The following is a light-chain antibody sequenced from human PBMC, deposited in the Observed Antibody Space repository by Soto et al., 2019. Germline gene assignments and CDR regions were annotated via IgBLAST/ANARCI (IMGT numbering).Light chain of an antibody. CDR1: QSVSSD. Sequence: EIVMTQSPATLSVSPGERATLCCRASQSVSSDLAWYQQKPGQAPRHLIYGASTRATGIPARFSGSGSGTEFTLTISSLQSEDFAVYYCQQYNNWPFTFGGGTKVEIK. V-gene: IGKV3-15*01. CDR2: GAS. J-gene: IGKJ4*01. CDR3: QQYNNWPFT.